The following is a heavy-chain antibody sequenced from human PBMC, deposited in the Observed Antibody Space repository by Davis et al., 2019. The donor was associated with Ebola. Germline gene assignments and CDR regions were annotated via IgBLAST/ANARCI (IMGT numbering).Heavy chain of an antibody. Sequence: GESLKISCAASGFTFSSYGMHWVRQAPGKGLEWVAVIWYDGSNKYYADSVKGRFTISRDNSKNTLYLQMNSLRAEDTAVYYCAKLGAAAGTDFDYWGQGTLVTVSS. CDR2: IWYDGSNK. V-gene: IGHV3-33*06. CDR3: AKLGAAAGTDFDY. J-gene: IGHJ4*02. CDR1: GFTFSSYG. D-gene: IGHD6-13*01.